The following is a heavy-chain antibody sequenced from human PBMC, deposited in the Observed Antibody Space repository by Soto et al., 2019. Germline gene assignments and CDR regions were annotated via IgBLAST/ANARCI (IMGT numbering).Heavy chain of an antibody. J-gene: IGHJ6*03. CDR1: GGSISSSSYY. CDR2: IYYSGST. CDR3: QLVVVPAARIYYYYMDV. Sequence: SETLSLTCTVSGGSISSSSYYWVLIRQPPGKGLEWIGSIYYSGSTYYNPSLKSRVTISVDTSKNQFSLKLSSVTAADTAVYYCQLVVVPAARIYYYYMDVWGKGTTVTVSS. V-gene: IGHV4-39*01. D-gene: IGHD2-2*01.